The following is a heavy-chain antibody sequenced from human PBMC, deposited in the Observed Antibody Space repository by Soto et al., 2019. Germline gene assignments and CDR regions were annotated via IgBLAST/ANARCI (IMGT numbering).Heavy chain of an antibody. J-gene: IGHJ3*02. D-gene: IGHD2-2*01. CDR2: IIPILGIA. Sequence: QVQLVQSGAEVKKPGSSVKVSCKASGGTFSSYTISWVRQAPGQGLEWMGRIIPILGIANYAQKFQGRVTITADKSTSTAYMELSSLRSEDTAVYYCAREEVGVYCSSTSCYAFDIWGQGTMVTVSS. CDR3: AREEVGVYCSSTSCYAFDI. V-gene: IGHV1-69*08. CDR1: GGTFSSYT.